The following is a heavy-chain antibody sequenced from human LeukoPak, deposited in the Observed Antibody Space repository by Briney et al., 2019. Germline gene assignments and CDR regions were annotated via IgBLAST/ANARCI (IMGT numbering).Heavy chain of an antibody. CDR1: GYTFTSYG. V-gene: IGHV1-18*01. D-gene: IGHD3-22*01. CDR2: ISAYNGNT. J-gene: IGHJ4*02. Sequence: ASVKVSCKASGYTFTSYGISWVRQAPGQGLEWMGWISAYNGNTSYAQKLQGRVTMTTDTSTSTAYMELRSLRSDDTAVYYCAREGSTDGYYDSSGYYSYWGQGTLVTVSS. CDR3: AREGSTDGYYDSSGYYSY.